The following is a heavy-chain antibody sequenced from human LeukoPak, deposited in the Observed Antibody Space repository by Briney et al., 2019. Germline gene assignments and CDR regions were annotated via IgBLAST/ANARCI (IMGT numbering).Heavy chain of an antibody. CDR2: IIPILGIA. CDR1: GGTFSSYA. CDR3: ARDSDSGGWRYNWFDP. D-gene: IGHD6-19*01. V-gene: IGHV1-69*04. J-gene: IGHJ5*02. Sequence: ASVKVSCKASGGTFSSYAISWVRQAPGQGLEWMGRIIPILGIANYAQKFQGRVTITADKSTSTAYMELSSLRSEDTAVYYCARDSDSGGWRYNWFDPWGQGTLVTVSS.